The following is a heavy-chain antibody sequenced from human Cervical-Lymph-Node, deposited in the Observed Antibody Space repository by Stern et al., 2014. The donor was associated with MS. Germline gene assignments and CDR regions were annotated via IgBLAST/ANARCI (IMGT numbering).Heavy chain of an antibody. J-gene: IGHJ4*02. CDR2: TTPIFGAV. CDR1: GGTFSTYT. CDR3: ATGGSGFFDS. D-gene: IGHD2-15*01. V-gene: IGHV1-69*01. Sequence: VQLLESGAEVKKPGSSVKVSCKTSGGTFSTYTFSWLRQAPGQGLEWMGGTTPIFGAVKYPPRFQGRVTITAEEYTSTGDMELSGLRSEDTAVYYCATGGSGFFDSWGQGTLVTVSS.